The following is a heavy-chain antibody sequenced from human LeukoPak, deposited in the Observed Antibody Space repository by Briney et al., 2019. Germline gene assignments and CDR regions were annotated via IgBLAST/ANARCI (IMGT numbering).Heavy chain of an antibody. CDR1: GGSISSYY. CDR3: ARESSWGNFDY. CDR2: IYYSGSI. Sequence: KSSETLSLTCTVSGGSISSYYWSWIRQPPAKGLEWIGYIYYSGSINYHPSLKSRVTISVDTSKNQFSLKLSYVTAADTAVYFCARESSWGNFDYWGQGTLVTVSS. D-gene: IGHD7-27*01. J-gene: IGHJ4*02. V-gene: IGHV4-59*01.